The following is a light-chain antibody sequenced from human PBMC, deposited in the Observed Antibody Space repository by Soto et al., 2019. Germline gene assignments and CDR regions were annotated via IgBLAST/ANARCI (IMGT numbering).Light chain of an antibody. CDR2: DVN. V-gene: IGLV2-14*01. CDR1: SSDVGGYNY. Sequence: QSVLTKPASVSGSPGQSITISCTGTSSDVGGYNYVSWYQQHPGKAPKLMIYDVNNRPSGVSNRFSGSKSGNTASLTISGLQAEDEADYYCSSYRTSSTPFVVFGGGTKLTVL. J-gene: IGLJ2*01. CDR3: SSYRTSSTPFVV.